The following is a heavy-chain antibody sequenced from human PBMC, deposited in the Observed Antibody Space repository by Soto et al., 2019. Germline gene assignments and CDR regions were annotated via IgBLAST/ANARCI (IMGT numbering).Heavy chain of an antibody. J-gene: IGHJ4*02. D-gene: IGHD6-13*01. CDR1: GVSISSYY. CDR3: ARRVGATAGHFDF. V-gene: IGHV4-59*08. CDR2: IYYSGST. Sequence: QVLLQESGPGLVKASETLSLTCTVSGVSISSYYWSWIRQSPGEGLEYIGYIYYSGSTNYNPSLKSRVTSSIDTSENRFSLKLSSVTAADTAVYYCARRVGATAGHFDFWGQGTLVTVSS.